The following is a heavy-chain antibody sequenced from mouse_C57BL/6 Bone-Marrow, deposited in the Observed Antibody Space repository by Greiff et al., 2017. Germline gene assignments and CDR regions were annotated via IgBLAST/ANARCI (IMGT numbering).Heavy chain of an antibody. Sequence: LQQPGAELVKPGASVKLSCKASGYTFTSYWMQWVKQRPGQGLEWIGEIDPSDSYTNYNQKFKGKATLTSDTSSSTAYMQLSSLTSEDSAIYFCADGYDWFAYWGQGTLVTVSA. CDR3: ADGYDWFAY. V-gene: IGHV1-50*01. D-gene: IGHD2-2*01. CDR1: GYTFTSYW. J-gene: IGHJ3*01. CDR2: IDPSDSYT.